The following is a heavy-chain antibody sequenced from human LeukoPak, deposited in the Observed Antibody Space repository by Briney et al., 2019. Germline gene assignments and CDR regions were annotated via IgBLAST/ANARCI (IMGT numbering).Heavy chain of an antibody. CDR3: ARGGQTVLYAFDI. D-gene: IGHD4-17*01. CDR2: ISSSSSYI. J-gene: IGHJ3*02. CDR1: GFTFCSYS. Sequence: GGSLGLSCAASGFTFCSYSMNWVRQAPGEGLEWVSSISSSSSYIYYADSVKDRFPISKDNAKHSLYLQMNSLSAEDTAVYYCARGGQTVLYAFDIWGQGKMVTVSS. V-gene: IGHV3-21*01.